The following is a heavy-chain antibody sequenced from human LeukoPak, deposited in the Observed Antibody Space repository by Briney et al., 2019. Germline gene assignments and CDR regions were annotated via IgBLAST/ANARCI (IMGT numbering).Heavy chain of an antibody. J-gene: IGHJ4*02. CDR3: AKDPPDYDILTGTDY. CDR2: ISGSGGST. V-gene: IGHV3-23*01. CDR1: GFTFSSYA. Sequence: GGSLRLSCAASGFTFSSYAMSWVRQAPGKGLEWVSAISGSGGSTYYADSVKGRFTISRDNSKSTLYLQMNSLRAEDTAVYYCAKDPPDYDILTGTDYWGQGTLVTVSS. D-gene: IGHD3-9*01.